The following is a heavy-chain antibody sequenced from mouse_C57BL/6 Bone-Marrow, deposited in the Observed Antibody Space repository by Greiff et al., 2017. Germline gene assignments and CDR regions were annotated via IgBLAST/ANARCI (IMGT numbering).Heavy chain of an antibody. D-gene: IGHD2-10*02. CDR1: GFDFSRYW. CDR3: AGVWYAMDY. CDR2: INPGSSTI. V-gene: IGHV4-2*02. J-gene: IGHJ4*01. Sequence: DVQLVESGGGLVQPGGSLNLSCAASGFDFSRYWMSWARQTPGKGQEWIGEINPGSSTINYTPSLKDKFIISRDNAKNTLYLQMSKVRSEDTALYYCAGVWYAMDYWGQGTSVTVSS.